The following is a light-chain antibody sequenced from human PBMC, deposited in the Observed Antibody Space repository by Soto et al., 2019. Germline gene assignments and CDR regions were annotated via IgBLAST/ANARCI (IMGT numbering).Light chain of an antibody. CDR2: LNSDGSH. J-gene: IGLJ3*02. V-gene: IGLV4-69*01. CDR1: SGHSSYA. CDR3: QTWGTGIQV. Sequence: QPVLTQSPSASASLGASVKLTCTLSSGHSSYAIAWHQQQPEKGPRYLKKLNSDGSHSKGDGIPDRFSGSSSGAERYLTSSSLQSEDEADYYCQTWGTGIQVFGGGTKLTVL.